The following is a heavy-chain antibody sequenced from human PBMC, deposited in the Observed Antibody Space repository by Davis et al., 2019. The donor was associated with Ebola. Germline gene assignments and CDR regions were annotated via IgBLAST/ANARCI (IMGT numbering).Heavy chain of an antibody. D-gene: IGHD3-3*01. J-gene: IGHJ4*02. Sequence: SQTLSLTCAVYGGSFSDYYWSWIRQPPGKGLVWIGEINHSGSTNYNPSLKSRVTISVDTSKNQFSLKLSSVTAADTAVYYCASAFDFWSGYYARWGQGTLVTVSS. CDR3: ASAFDFWSGYYAR. V-gene: IGHV4-34*01. CDR1: GGSFSDYY. CDR2: INHSGST.